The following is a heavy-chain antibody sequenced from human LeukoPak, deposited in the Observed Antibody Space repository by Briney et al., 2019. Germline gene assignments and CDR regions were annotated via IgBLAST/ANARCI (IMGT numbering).Heavy chain of an antibody. D-gene: IGHD6-19*01. J-gene: IGHJ3*02. CDR1: GGSISSGGYH. CDR3: ARCIAVAAGDAFDI. CDR2: IYYSGST. Sequence: PSETLSLTCTVSGGSISSGGYHWSWIRQHPGKGLEWIGYIYYSGSTHYNPSLKSRVTISVDTSKNQFSLKLSSVTAADTAVYYCARCIAVAAGDAFDIWGQGTMVTVSS. V-gene: IGHV4-31*03.